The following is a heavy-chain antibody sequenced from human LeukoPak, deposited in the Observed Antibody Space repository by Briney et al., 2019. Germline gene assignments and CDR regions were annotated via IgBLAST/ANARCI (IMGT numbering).Heavy chain of an antibody. D-gene: IGHD2-8*02. J-gene: IGHJ4*02. Sequence: GGSLRLSCAGTGFFFSDVWMNWFRQAPGKGLEWVANIEKDGSEKNYVDSVKGRFTISRDNAKNSLHLEMNSLRGEDTAVYYCAAGYGWLTDFWGQGTLVTVSS. CDR3: AAGYGWLTDF. V-gene: IGHV3-7*01. CDR2: IEKDGSEK. CDR1: GFFFSDVW.